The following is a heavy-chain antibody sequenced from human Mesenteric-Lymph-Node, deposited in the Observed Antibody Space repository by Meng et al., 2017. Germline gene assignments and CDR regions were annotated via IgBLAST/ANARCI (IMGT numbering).Heavy chain of an antibody. V-gene: IGHV6-1*01. CDR3: VRGAGALDY. D-gene: IGHD4/OR15-4a*01. J-gene: IGHJ4*02. CDR1: VDSVSSTSAA. CDR2: AYYRSKSYF. Sequence: SQTLSLTCALSVDSVSSTSAAWSWIRQSPSRGLEWLGRAYYRSKSYFDYALSVKGRITINPDTSKNQFSLQLNSVTPEDTAVYHCVRGAGALDYWGQGTLVTGAS.